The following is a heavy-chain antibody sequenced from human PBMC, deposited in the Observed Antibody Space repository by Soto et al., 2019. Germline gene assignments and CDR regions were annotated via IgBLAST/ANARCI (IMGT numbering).Heavy chain of an antibody. Sequence: QVQLVQSGAEVKKPGASVKVSCKASGYTFTSYGISWVRQATGQGLEWMGWISAYNGNTNYAQKLEGRVTMTTDTSPRTAYMELWSLRSDDTAVYYCARRWDGSSTSCYDAFDIWGKGTMVTVAS. D-gene: IGHD2-2*01. J-gene: IGHJ3*02. CDR1: GYTFTSYG. V-gene: IGHV1-18*01. CDR3: ARRWDGSSTSCYDAFDI. CDR2: ISAYNGNT.